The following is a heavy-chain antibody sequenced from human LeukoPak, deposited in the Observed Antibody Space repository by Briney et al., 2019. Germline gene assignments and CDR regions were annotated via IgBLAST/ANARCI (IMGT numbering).Heavy chain of an antibody. CDR2: IYHSGST. D-gene: IGHD6-13*01. V-gene: IGHV4-38-2*02. Sequence: SETLSLTCTVSGYSISSGYFWGWIRQPPGKGLEWIGSIYHSGSTSYNPSLKSRLTISVDTSKNQFSLKLNSVTAADTAMYYCARMFRSSWYINWFDPWGQGTLVTVSS. CDR1: GYSISSGYF. J-gene: IGHJ5*02. CDR3: ARMFRSSWYINWFDP.